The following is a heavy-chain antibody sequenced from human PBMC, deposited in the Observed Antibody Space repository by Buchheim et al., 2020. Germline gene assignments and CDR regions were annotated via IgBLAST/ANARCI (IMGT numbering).Heavy chain of an antibody. CDR3: ARGRPDYYDSSGYYPFDY. CDR2: IWYDGSNK. D-gene: IGHD3-22*01. Sequence: QVQLVESGGGVVQPGRSLRLSCAASGFTFSSYGMHLVRQAPGKGLEGVAIIWYDGSNKNFAASVQGRFTISRDNSKNKLHLQMNSLRAEDTAVYYCARGRPDYYDSSGYYPFDYWGQGTL. J-gene: IGHJ4*02. CDR1: GFTFSSYG. V-gene: IGHV3-33*01.